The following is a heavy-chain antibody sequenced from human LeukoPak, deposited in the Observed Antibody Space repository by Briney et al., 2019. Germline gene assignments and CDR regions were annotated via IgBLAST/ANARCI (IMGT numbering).Heavy chain of an antibody. J-gene: IGHJ4*02. Sequence: ASVKVSCKASGYTFTDYYLHWVRQAPGQGFEWMGWINPNSGDTNYAQKFQGRVTMTRDTSISTAHMEMSRLRSDDTAVYYCARADFLYCSSTTCLFDYWGQGTLVTVSS. CDR2: INPNSGDT. CDR1: GYTFTDYY. D-gene: IGHD2-2*01. CDR3: ARADFLYCSSTTCLFDY. V-gene: IGHV1-2*02.